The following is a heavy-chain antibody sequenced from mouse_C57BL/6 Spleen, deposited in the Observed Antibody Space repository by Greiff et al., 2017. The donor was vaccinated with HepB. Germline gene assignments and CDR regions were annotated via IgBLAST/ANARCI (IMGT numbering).Heavy chain of an antibody. D-gene: IGHD2-2*01. CDR1: GYAFSSYW. V-gene: IGHV1-80*01. J-gene: IGHJ4*01. Sequence: VQLQQSGAELVKPGASVKISCKASGYAFSSYWMNWVKQRPGKGLEWIGQIYPGDGDTNYNGKFKGKATLTADKSSSTAYMQLSSLTSEDSAVYFCASSGYDVAMDYWGQGTSVTVSS. CDR3: ASSGYDVAMDY. CDR2: IYPGDGDT.